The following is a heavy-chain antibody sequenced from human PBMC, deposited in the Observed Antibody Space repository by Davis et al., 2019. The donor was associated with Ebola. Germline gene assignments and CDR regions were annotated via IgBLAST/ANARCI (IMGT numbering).Heavy chain of an antibody. D-gene: IGHD3-10*01. V-gene: IGHV1-46*01. Sequence: ASVKVSCKASGYTFTSYYMHWVRQAPGQGLEWMGIINPSGGSTSYAQKFQGRVTMTRDTSTSTVYMELSSLRSDDTAVYYCARDGSRAMVRGELRYYYYYGMDVWGQGTTVTVSS. CDR3: ARDGSRAMVRGELRYYYYYGMDV. CDR2: INPSGGST. J-gene: IGHJ6*02. CDR1: GYTFTSYY.